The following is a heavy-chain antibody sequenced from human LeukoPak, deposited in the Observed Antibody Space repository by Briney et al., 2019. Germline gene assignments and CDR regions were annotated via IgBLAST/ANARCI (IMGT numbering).Heavy chain of an antibody. Sequence: GGSLRLSCAASGFTFSDCYMSWIRQAPGKGLEWVSYISSSGSTIYYADSVKGRFTISRDNAKNSLYLQMNSLRAEDTAVYYCARTQAGHYYYYYMDVWGKGTTVTVSS. CDR3: ARTQAGHYYYYYMDV. V-gene: IGHV3-11*01. CDR2: ISSSGSTI. CDR1: GFTFSDCY. J-gene: IGHJ6*03.